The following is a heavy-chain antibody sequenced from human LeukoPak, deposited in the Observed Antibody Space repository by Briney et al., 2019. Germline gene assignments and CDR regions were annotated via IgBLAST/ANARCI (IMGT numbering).Heavy chain of an antibody. CDR1: GFTFSSYA. Sequence: PGGSLRLSCAASGFTFSSYAISWVRQAPGKGLEWVSAISGSGGSTYYADSVKGRFTISRDNSKNTLYLQMTSLRAEDTAVYYCAKKRGYYYYYMDVWGKGTTVTVSS. CDR2: ISGSGGST. CDR3: AKKRGYYYYYMDV. J-gene: IGHJ6*03. V-gene: IGHV3-23*01.